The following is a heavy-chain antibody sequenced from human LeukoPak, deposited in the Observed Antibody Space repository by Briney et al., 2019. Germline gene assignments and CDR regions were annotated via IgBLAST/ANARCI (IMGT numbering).Heavy chain of an antibody. V-gene: IGHV4-39*07. CDR2: IYYSGST. D-gene: IGHD2-2*01. Sequence: PSETLSLTCTVSGGSISSSSYYWGWIRQPPGKGLEWIGSIYYSGSTYYNPSLKSRVTISVDTSKNQFSLKLSSVTAADTAVYYCARVPLEPKRVVPAAISGWFDPWGQGTLVTVSS. CDR3: ARVPLEPKRVVPAAISGWFDP. J-gene: IGHJ5*02. CDR1: GGSISSSSYY.